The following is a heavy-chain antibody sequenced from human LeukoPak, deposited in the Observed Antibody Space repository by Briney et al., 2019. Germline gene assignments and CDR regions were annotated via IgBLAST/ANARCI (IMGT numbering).Heavy chain of an antibody. CDR3: AKAGDNSGYYPAFYYYMDV. J-gene: IGHJ6*03. CDR2: IWYDGSNK. Sequence: PGRSLRLSCAASGFTFNSNGMHWVRQAPGKGLEGVARIWYDGSNKYYADSVKGRFTISRDNSKNTLYLQMDSLRAEDTAVYYCAKAGDNSGYYPAFYYYMDVWGRGTTVTVSS. D-gene: IGHD3-22*01. V-gene: IGHV3-33*06. CDR1: GFTFNSNG.